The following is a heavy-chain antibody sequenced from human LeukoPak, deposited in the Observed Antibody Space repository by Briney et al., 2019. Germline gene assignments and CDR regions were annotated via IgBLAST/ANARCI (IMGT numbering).Heavy chain of an antibody. Sequence: GGSLRLSCAASGFTFRTSAFSWVRQSPGRGLEWVSTVGTDSDTYYADSVKGRFTISRDNSKNTVYLQMTALRADDTAVYYCAKKTPGIHPFDSWGQGTLVTV. J-gene: IGHJ4*02. V-gene: IGHV3-23*01. D-gene: IGHD6-13*01. CDR2: VGTDSDT. CDR1: GFTFRTSA. CDR3: AKKTPGIHPFDS.